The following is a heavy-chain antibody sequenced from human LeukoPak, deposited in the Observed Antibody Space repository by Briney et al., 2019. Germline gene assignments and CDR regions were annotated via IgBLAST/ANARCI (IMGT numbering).Heavy chain of an antibody. CDR2: IDHTGST. V-gene: IGHV4-4*08. D-gene: IGHD3-3*01. J-gene: IGHJ5*02. Sequence: PSETLSLTCTVSDDSITIYYWTWIRQPPGKGLEWIGYIDHTGSTNYNPSLNSRVTISRDTSKNHFSLELSSVTAADTAVYYCARDHLANLASRLFDPWGQGSLVTVSS. CDR1: DDSITIYY. CDR3: ARDHLANLASRLFDP.